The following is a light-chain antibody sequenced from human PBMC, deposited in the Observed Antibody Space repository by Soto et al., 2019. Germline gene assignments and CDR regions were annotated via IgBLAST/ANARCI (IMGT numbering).Light chain of an antibody. Sequence: EIVLTQSPCSLSWSPGERTTLSCRASQSVGSSYLAWYQQKPGQSPRLVIYGASTRATGIPDRFSGSGSGTDFTLTISRLDPEDFAVYYCQHYDTPPQVTFGGGTKVDI. CDR2: GAS. J-gene: IGKJ4*01. CDR3: QHYDTPPQVT. V-gene: IGKV3-20*01. CDR1: QSVGSSY.